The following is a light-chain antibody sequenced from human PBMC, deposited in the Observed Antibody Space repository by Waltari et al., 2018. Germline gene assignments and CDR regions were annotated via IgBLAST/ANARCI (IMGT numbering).Light chain of an antibody. CDR2: GAS. CDR1: QSVSSN. Sequence: EIVMTQSPATLSVSPGERATLSCRASQSVSSNLAWYQQKPGQAPRPPIYGASTRATGIPVRFSGSGSGTEFTLTISSLQSEDFAVYYCQQYNNWPPLTFGGGTKVEIK. V-gene: IGKV3-15*01. CDR3: QQYNNWPPLT. J-gene: IGKJ4*01.